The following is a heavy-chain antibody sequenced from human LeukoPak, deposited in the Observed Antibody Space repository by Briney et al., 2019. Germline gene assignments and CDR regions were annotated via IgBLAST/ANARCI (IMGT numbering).Heavy chain of an antibody. CDR2: INQDGSEK. CDR1: GFTFDDYW. J-gene: IGHJ4*02. Sequence: PGGSLRLSCGASGFTFDDYWMSWVRQAPGQGLEWVANINQDGSEKYYLDSAKGRFTISRDNARNSLYLQVNSLRAKDTAVYYCARGGTSGYSSTRHFWGGNYYFDYWGQGSLVTVSS. V-gene: IGHV3-7*01. D-gene: IGHD2-2*01. CDR3: ARGGTSGYSSTRHFWGGNYYFDY.